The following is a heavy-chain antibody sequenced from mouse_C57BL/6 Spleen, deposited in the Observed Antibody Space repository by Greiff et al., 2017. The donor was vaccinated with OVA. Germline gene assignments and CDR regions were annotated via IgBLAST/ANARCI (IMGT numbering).Heavy chain of an antibody. Sequence: VQLQQSGPELVKPGASVKMSCKASGYTFTDYNMHWVKQSHGKSLEWIGYINPNNGGTSYHQKFKGKATLTVNKSSSTAYMELRSRTSEDSAVDYCARYYYGSRSRYYFDYWGQGTTLTVSS. CDR3: ARYYYGSRSRYYFDY. J-gene: IGHJ2*01. CDR1: GYTFTDYN. D-gene: IGHD1-1*01. V-gene: IGHV1-22*01. CDR2: INPNNGGT.